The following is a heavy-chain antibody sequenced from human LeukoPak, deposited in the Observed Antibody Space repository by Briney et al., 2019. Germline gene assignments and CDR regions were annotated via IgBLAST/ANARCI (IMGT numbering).Heavy chain of an antibody. CDR1: GGSISSGDYY. J-gene: IGHJ4*02. D-gene: IGHD3-16*01. Sequence: SQTVSLTCTVSGGSISSGDYYWSWIRQPPGKGLEWIGYIYYSGSTYCNPSLKSRVTISVDTSKNQFSLKLSSVTAADTAVYYCAREADVWGNHYFDYWGQGTLVTVSS. CDR2: IYYSGST. CDR3: AREADVWGNHYFDY. V-gene: IGHV4-30-4*01.